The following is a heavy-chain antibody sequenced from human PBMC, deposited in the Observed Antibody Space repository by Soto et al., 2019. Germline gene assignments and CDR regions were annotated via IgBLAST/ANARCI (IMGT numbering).Heavy chain of an antibody. Sequence: SETLSLTCAVYGGSFSVYYWSWIRQPPGKGLEWIGEINHNGSTNYNPSLNSRITISVDTSKNQLTLTLISVTAADTAVYYCARGRKWETYRNFNWYGRWGQGTLVTVSS. CDR2: INHNGST. V-gene: IGHV4-34*01. D-gene: IGHD4-4*01. J-gene: IGHJ5*02. CDR1: GGSFSVYY. CDR3: ARGRKWETYRNFNWYGR.